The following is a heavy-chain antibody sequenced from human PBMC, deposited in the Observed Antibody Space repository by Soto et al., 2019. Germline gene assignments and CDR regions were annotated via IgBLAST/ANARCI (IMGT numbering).Heavy chain of an antibody. CDR2: IYYSGST. D-gene: IGHD3-16*01. CDR3: ALRLGDPSRLYFDY. J-gene: IGHJ4*02. Sequence: QVQLQESGPGLVKPSQTLSLTCTVSGGSISSGGYYCSWIRQHPGKGLEWIGYIYYSGSTYYNPSLKIRVAITVDTSKNQFSLKLSSVTAADTAVYYCALRLGDPSRLYFDYWGQGTLVTVSS. V-gene: IGHV4-31*03. CDR1: GGSISSGGYY.